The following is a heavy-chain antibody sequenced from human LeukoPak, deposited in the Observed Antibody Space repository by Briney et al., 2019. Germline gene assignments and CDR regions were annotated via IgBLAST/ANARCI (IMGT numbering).Heavy chain of an antibody. V-gene: IGHV3-21*01. CDR3: AKDHHYYGSGSYEGMDV. D-gene: IGHD3-10*01. J-gene: IGHJ6*02. CDR1: GFTFSSYS. CDR2: ITSSNNYI. Sequence: GGSLRLSCAGSGFTFSSYSMNWVRQAPGKGLEWVSSITSSNNYIYYADSMKGRFTISRDNAKNSLYLQMNSLRAEDTAVYYCAKDHHYYGSGSYEGMDVWGQGTTVTVSS.